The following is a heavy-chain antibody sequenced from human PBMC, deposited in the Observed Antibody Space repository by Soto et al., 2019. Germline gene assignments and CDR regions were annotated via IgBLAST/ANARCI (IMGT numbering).Heavy chain of an antibody. D-gene: IGHD1-1*01. V-gene: IGHV4-31*03. CDR1: GGSISSGGTGSY. CDR2: IYYTGNT. Sequence: QVQLQESGPGLVKPSQTLSLTCTVSGGSISSGGTGSYWTWIRQLPGKGLEGIGYIYYTGNTYYNPSLKSRPTISIDPAENQFSLKLTSVTAADTAVYFCASGHDAYKVRYWGQGTLVTVSS. CDR3: ASGHDAYKVRY. J-gene: IGHJ4*02.